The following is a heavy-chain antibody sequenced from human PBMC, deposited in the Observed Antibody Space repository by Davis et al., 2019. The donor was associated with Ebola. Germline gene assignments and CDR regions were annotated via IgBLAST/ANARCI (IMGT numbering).Heavy chain of an antibody. CDR3: ARQNANTYGDYEDGFDY. J-gene: IGHJ4*02. CDR1: GFTSSSYS. CDR2: ISSSSSYI. D-gene: IGHD4-17*01. V-gene: IGHV3-21*01. Sequence: GGSLRLSCAASGFTSSSYSMNWVRQAPGKGLEWVSSISSSSSYIYYAESVKGRFTISRDNAKNSLYLQMNSLRAEDTAVYYCARQNANTYGDYEDGFDYWGQGTLVTVSS.